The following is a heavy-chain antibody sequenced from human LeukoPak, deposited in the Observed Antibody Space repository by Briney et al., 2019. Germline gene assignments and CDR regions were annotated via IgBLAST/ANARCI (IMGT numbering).Heavy chain of an antibody. CDR1: GYTFTSYA. Sequence: ASVKVSCKASGYTFTSYAMHWVRQAPGQRLEWMGWINAGNGNTKYSQKFQGRVTITRDTSASTAYMELSSLRSGGTAVYYCARGLDILTGRDSFDHWGQGTLVTVSS. D-gene: IGHD3-9*01. CDR3: ARGLDILTGRDSFDH. V-gene: IGHV1-3*01. CDR2: INAGNGNT. J-gene: IGHJ5*02.